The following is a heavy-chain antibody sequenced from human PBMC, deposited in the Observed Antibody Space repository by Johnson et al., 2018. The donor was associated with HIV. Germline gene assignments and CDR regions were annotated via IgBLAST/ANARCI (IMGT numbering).Heavy chain of an antibody. Sequence: VQLVESGGGLVQPGGSLRLSCAASGFTFSSYAMSWVRQTPGKGLEWVSLISGSTGRTNYADSVKGRFTISRDNSKNTLYLQMNSLRAEDTAVYYCARGQTAYSGYEVPLDIWGQGKMVTVSS. D-gene: IGHD5-12*01. V-gene: IGHV3-23*04. CDR3: ARGQTAYSGYEVPLDI. J-gene: IGHJ3*02. CDR1: GFTFSSYA. CDR2: ISGSTGRT.